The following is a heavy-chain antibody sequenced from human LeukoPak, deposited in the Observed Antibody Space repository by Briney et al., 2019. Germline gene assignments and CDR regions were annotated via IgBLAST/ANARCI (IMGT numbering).Heavy chain of an antibody. J-gene: IGHJ6*03. CDR1: GYTFTSYD. CDR2: MNPNSGNT. CDR3: AREAGYCSGGSCYPHYYMDV. V-gene: IGHV1-8*03. D-gene: IGHD2-15*01. Sequence: ASVKVSCKASGYTFTSYDINWVRQATGQGLEWMGWMNPNSGNTGYAQKFQGRVTITRNTSISTAYMELSSLRSEDTAVYYCAREAGYCSGGSCYPHYYMDVWGKGTTVTVSS.